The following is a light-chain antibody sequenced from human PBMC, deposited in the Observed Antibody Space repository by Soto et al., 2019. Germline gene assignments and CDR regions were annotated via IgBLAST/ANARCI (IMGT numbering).Light chain of an antibody. CDR3: QQYYKWPLT. J-gene: IGKJ4*01. V-gene: IGKV3-15*01. CDR1: QSVINN. Sequence: EIVLTHSPATLSVSPGERATLSCGASQSVINNLAWYQQKPGQAPRLLIYDASTRATGIPARLSGSGSGTEFTLTINSLESQDSAVYYCQQYYKWPLTFGGGTKVDIK. CDR2: DAS.